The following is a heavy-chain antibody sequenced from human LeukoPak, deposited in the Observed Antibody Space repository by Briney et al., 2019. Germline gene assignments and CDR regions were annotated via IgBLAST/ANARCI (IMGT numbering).Heavy chain of an antibody. CDR3: ARGKYYYDSSGYYTSPDY. CDR2: ISGSGGST. CDR1: GFTFSSYA. Sequence: GGSLRLSCAASGFTFSSYAMSWVRQAPGKGLEWVSAISGSGGSTYYADSVKGRFTISRDNSKNTLYLQMDSLRAEDTAVYYCARGKYYYDSSGYYTSPDYWGQGTLVTVSS. D-gene: IGHD3-22*01. J-gene: IGHJ4*02. V-gene: IGHV3-23*01.